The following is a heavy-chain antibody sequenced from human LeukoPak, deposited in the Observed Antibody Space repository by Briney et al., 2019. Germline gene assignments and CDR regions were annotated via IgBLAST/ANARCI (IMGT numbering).Heavy chain of an antibody. Sequence: ASVKVSCKASRYTHTSYGISWVRQAPGQGLERMGWISAYNGNTNYAQKLQGRVTMTTDTSTSTAYMELRSLRSDDTAVYYCARAGRNYDILTGRQYYYGMDVWGQGTTVTVSS. CDR1: RYTHTSYG. D-gene: IGHD3-9*01. J-gene: IGHJ6*02. CDR3: ARAGRNYDILTGRQYYYGMDV. CDR2: ISAYNGNT. V-gene: IGHV1-18*01.